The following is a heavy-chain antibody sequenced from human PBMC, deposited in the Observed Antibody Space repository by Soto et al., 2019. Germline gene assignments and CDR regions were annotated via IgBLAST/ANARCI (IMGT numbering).Heavy chain of an antibody. D-gene: IGHD3-3*01. CDR2: ISSSGSTI. J-gene: IGHJ6*03. CDR1: GFTFSDYY. V-gene: IGHV3-11*01. CDR3: ARVGSREITIFGVVPSPYYYMDV. Sequence: GGSLRLSCAASGFTFSDYYMSWIRQAPGKGLEWVSYISSSGSTIYYADSVKGRFTISRDNAKNSLYLQMNSLRAEDTAVYYCARVGSREITIFGVVPSPYYYMDVWGKGTTVTVSS.